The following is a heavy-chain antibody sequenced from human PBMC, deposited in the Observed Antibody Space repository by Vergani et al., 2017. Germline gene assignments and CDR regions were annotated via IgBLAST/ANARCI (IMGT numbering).Heavy chain of an antibody. CDR3: ARAPEHSAIAAADFDY. CDR1: GGTFSSYA. CDR2: IIPIFGTA. J-gene: IGHJ4*02. V-gene: IGHV1-69*01. D-gene: IGHD6-13*01. Sequence: QVQLVQSGAEVKKPGSSVKVSCKASGGTFSSYAISWVRQAPGQGLEWMGGIIPIFGTANYAQKFQGRVTITEAESTGTASMGLSGLRSEDTSVYYCARAPEHSAIAAADFDYWGQGTLVTVSS.